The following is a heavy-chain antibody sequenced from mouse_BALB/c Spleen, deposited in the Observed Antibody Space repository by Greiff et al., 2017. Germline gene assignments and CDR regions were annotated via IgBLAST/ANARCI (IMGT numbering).Heavy chain of an antibody. J-gene: IGHJ4*01. Sequence: LQQPWSELVRPGASVKLSCKASGYTFTSYWMHWVKQRPGQGLEWIGNIYPGSGSTNYDEKFKSKATLTVDTSSSTAYMQLSSLTSEDSAVYYCTRGGNYYAMDYWGQGTSVTVSS. D-gene: IGHD2-1*01. CDR1: GYTFTSYW. CDR3: TRGGNYYAMDY. CDR2: IYPGSGST. V-gene: IGHV1S22*01.